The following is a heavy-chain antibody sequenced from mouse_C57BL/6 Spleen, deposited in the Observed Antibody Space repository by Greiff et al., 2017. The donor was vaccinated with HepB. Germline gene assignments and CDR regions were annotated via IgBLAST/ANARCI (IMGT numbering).Heavy chain of an antibody. D-gene: IGHD2-2*01. V-gene: IGHV1-82*01. Sequence: VQLQQSGPELVKPGASVKISCKASGYAFSSSWMNWVKQRPGKGLEWIGRIYPGDGDTNYNGKFKGKATLTADKSSSTAYMQLSSLTSEDSAVYFCARGDYGYDEVAYWGQGTLVTVSA. J-gene: IGHJ3*01. CDR2: IYPGDGDT. CDR1: GYAFSSSW. CDR3: ARGDYGYDEVAY.